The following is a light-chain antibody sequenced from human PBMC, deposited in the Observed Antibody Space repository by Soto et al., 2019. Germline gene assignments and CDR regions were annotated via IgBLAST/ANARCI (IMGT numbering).Light chain of an antibody. Sequence: EIVLTQSPGTLSLSPGERATLSCRASQSVRSNYLAWYQQRPGQAPRFLIYDASSRATGIPDRFSGSGSGTDFTLTISRLEPEDFAVYYCQQYGSSTLTFGGGTKVDSK. J-gene: IGKJ4*01. CDR2: DAS. V-gene: IGKV3-20*01. CDR3: QQYGSSTLT. CDR1: QSVRSNY.